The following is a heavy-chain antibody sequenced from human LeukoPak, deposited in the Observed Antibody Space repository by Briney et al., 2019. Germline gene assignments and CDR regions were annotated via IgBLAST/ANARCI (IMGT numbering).Heavy chain of an antibody. CDR2: TYSRSKWFN. CDR1: GDTVSSNSAA. J-gene: IGHJ4*02. CDR3: ARERAAALAGLDY. D-gene: IGHD6-19*01. Sequence: SQTLSLTCAISGDTVSSNSAAWNWIRQSPARGLEWLGRTYSRSKWFNDYAVSVKSRINISADTSKNQVYLQLNSVTPEDTAVYYCARERAAALAGLDYWGQGTLVTVSS. V-gene: IGHV6-1*01.